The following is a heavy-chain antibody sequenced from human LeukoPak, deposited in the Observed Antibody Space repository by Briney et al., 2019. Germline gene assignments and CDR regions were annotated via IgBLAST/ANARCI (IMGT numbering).Heavy chain of an antibody. CDR1: GYTFSRHY. CDR2: INTSGATT. Sequence: ASVKVSCKTSGYTFSRHYIHWVRQAPGQGLEWLGIINTSGATTRYGQDFKGRVTATRDTSTSTVYMEMSSLNSEDTAVYYCARGLESSGWYGMDVWGQGTTIIVSS. D-gene: IGHD6-19*01. CDR3: ARGLESSGWYGMDV. J-gene: IGHJ6*02. V-gene: IGHV1-46*01.